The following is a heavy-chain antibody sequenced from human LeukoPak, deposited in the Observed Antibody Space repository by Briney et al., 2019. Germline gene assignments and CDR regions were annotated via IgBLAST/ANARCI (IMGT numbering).Heavy chain of an antibody. J-gene: IGHJ4*02. V-gene: IGHV3-48*03. CDR1: GFTFSSYE. Sequence: GGSLRLSCAASGFTFSSYEMNWVRQAPGKGLEWVSYISSSGSTIYYADSVKGRFTTSRDNAKNSLYLQINSLRAEDTAVYYCAREEGSGYYPPFDYWGQGTLVTVSS. D-gene: IGHD3-22*01. CDR3: AREEGSGYYPPFDY. CDR2: ISSSGSTI.